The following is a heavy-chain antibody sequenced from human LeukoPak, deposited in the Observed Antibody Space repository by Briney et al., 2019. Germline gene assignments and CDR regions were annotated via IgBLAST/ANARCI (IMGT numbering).Heavy chain of an antibody. Sequence: PGGSLRLSCAASGFTFSSYSMNCVRQAPGKGREWVSSISSSSSYIYYADSVKGRFTISRDNAKNSLYLQMNSLRAEDTAVYYCARSSPGNYGDYQFDYWGQGTLVTVSS. CDR3: ARSSPGNYGDYQFDY. J-gene: IGHJ4*02. CDR1: GFTFSSYS. CDR2: ISSSSSYI. V-gene: IGHV3-21*01. D-gene: IGHD4-17*01.